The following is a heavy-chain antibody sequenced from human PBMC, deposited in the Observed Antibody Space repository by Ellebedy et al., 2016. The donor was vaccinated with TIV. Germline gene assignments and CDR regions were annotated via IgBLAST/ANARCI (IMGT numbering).Heavy chain of an antibody. CDR1: GGSMSIYG. D-gene: IGHD3-10*01. CDR3: ARDNMGSLDY. Sequence: MPSETLSLTCTVSGGSMSIYGWGRIRQPPGKGLDWIGYNNYNSDSSNYNPALKSRVTISLDVSKNQFSLRLSSVSAADTAVYYCARDNMGSLDYWGQGILVTVSS. CDR2: NNYNSDSS. V-gene: IGHV4-59*01. J-gene: IGHJ4*02.